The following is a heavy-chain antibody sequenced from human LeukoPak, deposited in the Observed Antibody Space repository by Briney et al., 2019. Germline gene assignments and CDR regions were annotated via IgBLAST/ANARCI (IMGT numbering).Heavy chain of an antibody. CDR2: ISAYNGNT. V-gene: IGHV1-18*01. D-gene: IGHD3-16*02. CDR1: GGTFSSYA. J-gene: IGHJ4*02. CDR3: ARVPGVIVILRYFDY. Sequence: GSSVKVSCKASGGTFSSYAISWVRQAPGQGLEWMGWISAYNGNTNYAQKLQGRVTMTTDTSTSTAYMELRSLRSDDTAVYYCARVPGVIVILRYFDYWGQGTLVTVSS.